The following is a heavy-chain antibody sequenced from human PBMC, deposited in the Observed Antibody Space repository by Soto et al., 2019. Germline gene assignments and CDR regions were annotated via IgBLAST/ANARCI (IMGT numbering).Heavy chain of an antibody. D-gene: IGHD1-26*01. Sequence: QVQLVESGGGLVKPGGSLRLSCAASGFTFSDYYMSWTRQAPGKGLEWVSSISRSSNTIYYADSVKGRFTISRDNAKNSLYLRMNSLRAEDTAVYYCARREGPAVVGYWGQGDLVTVSS. J-gene: IGHJ4*02. CDR2: ISRSSNTI. V-gene: IGHV3-11*01. CDR1: GFTFSDYY. CDR3: ARREGPAVVGY.